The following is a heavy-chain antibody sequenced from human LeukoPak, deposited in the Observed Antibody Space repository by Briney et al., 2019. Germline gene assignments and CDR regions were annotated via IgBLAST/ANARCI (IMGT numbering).Heavy chain of an antibody. V-gene: IGHV1-69*13. CDR1: GVTFNSYA. CDR3: ARDNKWELFALDY. J-gene: IGHJ4*02. Sequence: SVKCSCKASGVTFNSYAISWVRQAPGQGLEWIGGIIPIFGTPKYAQKFQGRVTITADESTSTAYMELSSLTSEDTAVYYCARDNKWELFALDYWGQGTLVTVSS. CDR2: IIPIFGTP. D-gene: IGHD1-26*01.